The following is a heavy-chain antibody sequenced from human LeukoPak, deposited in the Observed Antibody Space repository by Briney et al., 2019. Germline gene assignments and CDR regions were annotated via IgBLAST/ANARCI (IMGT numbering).Heavy chain of an antibody. CDR2: IYSSGST. D-gene: IGHD2-21*01. CDR3: ARRPVPSSPGVIAHAFDI. Sequence: SETLSLTCAVYGGSFSGYYWSWIRQPPGKGLEWIGYIYSSGSTIYNPSLKSRLTISVDTSKNQFSLKMSSVTAADTAVYYCARRPVPSSPGVIAHAFDIWGQGTMVTVSS. V-gene: IGHV4-59*01. J-gene: IGHJ3*02. CDR1: GGSFSGYY.